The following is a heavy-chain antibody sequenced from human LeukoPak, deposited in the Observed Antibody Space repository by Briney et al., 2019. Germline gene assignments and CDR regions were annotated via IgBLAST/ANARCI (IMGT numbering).Heavy chain of an antibody. CDR3: ARGLRYYGSGSYYY. V-gene: IGHV4-34*01. CDR2: INHSGST. J-gene: IGHJ4*02. D-gene: IGHD3-10*01. CDR1: GGSFSGYY. Sequence: PSETLSLTCAVYGGSFSGYYWSWIRQPPGKGLEWIGEINHSGSTNYNPSLKSRVPISVDTSKNQFSLKLSSVTAADTAVYYCARGLRYYGSGSYYYWGQGTLVTVSS.